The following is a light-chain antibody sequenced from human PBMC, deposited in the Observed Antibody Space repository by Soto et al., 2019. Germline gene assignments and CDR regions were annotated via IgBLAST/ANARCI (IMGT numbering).Light chain of an antibody. CDR2: EVT. Sequence: SVRTQPASVSGSPGQSITISCTVPRNDIGIYNYVSWFQHHPGKAPKLLIYEVTNRPSGVSDRFSGSKSDNTASLTISGLQAEDEADYYCSSYTISSTWVFGGGTK. CDR3: SSYTISSTWV. V-gene: IGLV2-14*01. J-gene: IGLJ3*02. CDR1: RNDIGIYNY.